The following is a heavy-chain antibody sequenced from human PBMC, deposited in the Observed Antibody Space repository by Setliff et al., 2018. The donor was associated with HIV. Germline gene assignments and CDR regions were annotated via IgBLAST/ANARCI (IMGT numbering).Heavy chain of an antibody. CDR3: ARVRGSSYFGTFDY. CDR1: GGSIISGDHY. V-gene: IGHV4-61*08. CDR2: IYHSGNT. Sequence: KPSETLSLTCTVSGGSIISGDHYWSWIRQPPGKGLEWIDYIYHSGNTNYNPSLKSRVTISVDTSKNQFSLKLSSVTAADTAVYYCARVRGSSYFGTFDYWGQGALVTVSS. J-gene: IGHJ4*02. D-gene: IGHD1-26*01.